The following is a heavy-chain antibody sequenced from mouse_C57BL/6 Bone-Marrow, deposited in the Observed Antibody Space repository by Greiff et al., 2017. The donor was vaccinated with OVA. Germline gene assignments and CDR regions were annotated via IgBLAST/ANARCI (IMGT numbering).Heavy chain of an antibody. CDR2: ISSGGDYI. CDR3: TRDGYGSSYGFDY. CDR1: GFTFSSYA. D-gene: IGHD1-1*01. V-gene: IGHV5-9-1*02. J-gene: IGHJ2*01. Sequence: EVKVVESGEGLVKPGGSLKLSCAASGFTFSSYAMSWVRQTPEKRLEWVAYISSGGDYIYYADTVKGRFTISRDNARNTLYLQMSSLKSEDTAMYYCTRDGYGSSYGFDYWGQGTTLTVSS.